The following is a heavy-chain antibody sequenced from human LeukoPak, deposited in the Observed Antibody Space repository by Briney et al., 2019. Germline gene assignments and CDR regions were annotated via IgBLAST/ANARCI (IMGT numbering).Heavy chain of an antibody. CDR3: AGDRGGEQQNWFDP. CDR1: GFTFSSYG. V-gene: IGHV3-30*19. D-gene: IGHD3-16*01. J-gene: IGHJ5*02. CDR2: IWYDGSNK. Sequence: GGSLRLSCAASGFTFSSYGMHWVRQAPGKGLEWVAVIWYDGSNKYYADSVKGRFTISRNNSKNTLYLQMNSLRAEDTAVYYCAGDRGGEQQNWFDPWGQGTLVTVSS.